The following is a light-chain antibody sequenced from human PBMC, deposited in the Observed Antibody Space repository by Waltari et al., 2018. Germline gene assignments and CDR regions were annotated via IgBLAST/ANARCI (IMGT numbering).Light chain of an antibody. J-gene: IGKJ2*04. CDR3: LQYVSAPCS. CDR2: DVS. Sequence: DIHMTQSPSAQSASVGDRVTITCRASQGPRNYLSRYQQKPGKLPKRLIYDVSTLEGGVPSRFSVSGSGTVFTLTISSLQPEDFATYYCLQYVSAPCSFGQWTKVEIK. V-gene: IGKV1-17*01. CDR1: QGPRNY.